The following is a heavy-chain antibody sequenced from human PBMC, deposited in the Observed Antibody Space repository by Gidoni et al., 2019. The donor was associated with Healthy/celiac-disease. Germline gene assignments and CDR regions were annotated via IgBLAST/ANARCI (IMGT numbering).Heavy chain of an antibody. V-gene: IGHV4-59*01. CDR1: GGSISSYY. Sequence: QVQLQESGPGLVKPSETLSLTCTVSGGSISSYYWSWIRQPPGKGLEWIGYIYYSVSTNYNPPLKSQVTISVDTSKNQFSLKLSSVTAADTAVYYCAREGIAVAGTGWGFDPWGQGTLVTVSS. CDR3: AREGIAVAGTGWGFDP. D-gene: IGHD6-19*01. CDR2: IYYSVST. J-gene: IGHJ5*02.